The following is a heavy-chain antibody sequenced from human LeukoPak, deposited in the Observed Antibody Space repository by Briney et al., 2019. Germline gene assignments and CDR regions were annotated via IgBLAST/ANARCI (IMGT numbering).Heavy chain of an antibody. CDR3: ARGVSDFWSPYYYMDV. D-gene: IGHD3-3*01. Sequence: SETLSLTCSVSGGSISSYYWSWIRQPAGKGLEWIGRMYTTGSTNYNPSLKSRVTISSDAAENQFSLKLSSVTAADTAMYYCARGVSDFWSPYYYMDVWGKGTTVTVSS. CDR2: MYTTGST. J-gene: IGHJ6*03. V-gene: IGHV4-4*07. CDR1: GGSISSYY.